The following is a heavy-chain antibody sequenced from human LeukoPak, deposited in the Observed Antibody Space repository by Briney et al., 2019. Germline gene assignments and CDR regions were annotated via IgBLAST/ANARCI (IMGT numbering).Heavy chain of an antibody. CDR2: INHSGST. V-gene: IGHV4-34*01. CDR1: GGPFSGYY. D-gene: IGHD3-9*01. Sequence: PSETLSLTCAVYGGPFSGYYWSWIRQPPGKGLEWIGEINHSGSTNYNPSLKSRVTISVDTSKNQSSLKLSSVTAADTAVYYCARGKLRYFDWLWEFDYWGQGTLVTVSS. J-gene: IGHJ4*02. CDR3: ARGKLRYFDWLWEFDY.